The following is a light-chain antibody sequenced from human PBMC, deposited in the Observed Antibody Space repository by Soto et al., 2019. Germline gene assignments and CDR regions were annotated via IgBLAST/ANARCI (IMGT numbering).Light chain of an antibody. V-gene: IGLV1-51*01. CDR1: SSNIGNNY. J-gene: IGLJ1*01. CDR3: GTWDSSLSAYV. Sequence: QSVLTQPPSVSAAPGQTGTISCSGSSSNIGNNYVSWYQQLPGTAPKLLSLDNNKRPSGIPDRFSGSKSVTSATLGITGHQNEDEADYYCGTWDSSLSAYVFGTGNKLTVL. CDR2: DNN.